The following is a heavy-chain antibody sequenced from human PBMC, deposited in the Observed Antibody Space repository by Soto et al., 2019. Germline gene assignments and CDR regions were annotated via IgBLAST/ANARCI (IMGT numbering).Heavy chain of an antibody. J-gene: IGHJ3*01. V-gene: IGHV4-34*01. CDR1: VGSFSGYY. CDR2: IYSSGKT. CDR3: ARERTYQMFGDDALDF. D-gene: IGHD2-2*01. Sequence: SETLSLTCAVYVGSFSGYYWSWIRQPPGKGLEWIGRIYSSGKTYYNPSLKSRVTLSLDMLNNQISLKVTSVTAADTAMYYCARERTYQMFGDDALDFWGLGTMVTVSS.